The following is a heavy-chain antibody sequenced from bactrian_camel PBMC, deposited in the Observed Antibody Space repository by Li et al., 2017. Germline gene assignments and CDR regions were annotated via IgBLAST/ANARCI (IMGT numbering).Heavy chain of an antibody. D-gene: IGHD5*01. V-gene: IGHV3S26*01. J-gene: IGHJ4*01. Sequence: QLVESGGGLVQPGESLRLSCAASGFTFSSNYMNWVRQVPGNEREPLASIDSDGLAKYADSVKGRFTISQDNAKNTLYLQMNSLNPEDTALYYCATSSEQWVGSNEYRYWGQGTQVTVS. CDR3: ATSSEQWVGSNEYRY. CDR1: GFTFSSNY. CDR2: IDSDGLA.